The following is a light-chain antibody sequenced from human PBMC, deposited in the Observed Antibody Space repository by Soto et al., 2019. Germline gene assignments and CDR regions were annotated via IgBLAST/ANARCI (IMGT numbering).Light chain of an antibody. CDR3: QQYNNWLWT. J-gene: IGKJ1*01. Sequence: EIVMTQSPATLSVSPGERATLSCRASQNISSNLAWYQQKPGQAPRVLIDGASTRATGIPATSGGSGSGTEFTLTISSLQSEDFAVYYCQQYNNWLWTFGQGTKVEIK. V-gene: IGKV3-15*01. CDR1: QNISSN. CDR2: GAS.